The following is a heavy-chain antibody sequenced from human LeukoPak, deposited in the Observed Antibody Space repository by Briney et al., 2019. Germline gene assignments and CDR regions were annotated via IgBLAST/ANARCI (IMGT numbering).Heavy chain of an antibody. CDR1: GVSISSNY. D-gene: IGHD3/OR15-3a*01. V-gene: IGHV4-59*01. CDR3: VREEMGLARRYFDL. J-gene: IGHJ2*01. Sequence: PSETLSLTCTVSGVSISSNYWSFIRQPPGKGLGWIGYVSYSGSTKYNPSLMSRVTISVDTSKSQFSLRLSSVTAADTAIYYCVREEMGLARRYFDLWGGGTLVTVSS. CDR2: VSYSGST.